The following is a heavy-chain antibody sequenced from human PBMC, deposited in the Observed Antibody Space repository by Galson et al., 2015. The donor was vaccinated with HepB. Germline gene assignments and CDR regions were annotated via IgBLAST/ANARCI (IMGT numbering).Heavy chain of an antibody. J-gene: IGHJ6*02. CDR3: ARERPVPAAISYYYYGMDV. Sequence: CAISGDSVSSNSAAWNWIRQSPSRGLEWLGRTYYRSKWYNDYAVSVKSRITINPDTSKNQFSLQLNSVTPEDTAVYYCARERPVPAAISYYYYGMDVWGQGTTVTVSS. CDR2: TYYRSKWYN. V-gene: IGHV6-1*01. D-gene: IGHD2-2*01. CDR1: GDSVSSNSAA.